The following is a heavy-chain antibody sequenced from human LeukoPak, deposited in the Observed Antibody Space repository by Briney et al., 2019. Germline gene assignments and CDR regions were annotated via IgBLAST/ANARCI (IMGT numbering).Heavy chain of an antibody. CDR3: ARDDVSYGSGSYSYYFDY. CDR1: GYTFTSYG. D-gene: IGHD3-10*01. CDR2: IIPILGIA. J-gene: IGHJ4*02. V-gene: IGHV1-69*04. Sequence: GASVKVSCKASGYTFTSYGISWVRQAPGQGLEWMGRIIPILGIANYAQKFQGRVTITADKSTSTAYMELSSLRSEDTAVYYCARDDVSYGSGSYSYYFDYWGQGTLVTVSS.